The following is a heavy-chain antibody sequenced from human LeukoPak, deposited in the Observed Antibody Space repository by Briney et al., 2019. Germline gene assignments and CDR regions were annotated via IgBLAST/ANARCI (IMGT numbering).Heavy chain of an antibody. V-gene: IGHV4-4*07. Sequence: PSETLSLTCTVSGGSISSYYWSWIRQPAGKGLEWIGRIYTSGSTNYNPSLKSRVTMSVDTSKNQFSLKLSSVTAADTAVYYCARDGYWVIEGMATQLAKFDPWGQGTLVTVSS. D-gene: IGHD5-24*01. CDR2: IYTSGST. CDR1: GGSISSYY. CDR3: ARDGYWVIEGMATQLAKFDP. J-gene: IGHJ5*02.